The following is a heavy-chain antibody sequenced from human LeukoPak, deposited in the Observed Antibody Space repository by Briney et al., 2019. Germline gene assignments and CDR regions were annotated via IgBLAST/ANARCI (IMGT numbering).Heavy chain of an antibody. Sequence: PSETLSLTCTVSGGSISSYYWSWIRQPPGKGLEWIGYIYYSGSTNYNPSLKSRVTISVDTSKNQFSLKLSSVTAAGTAVYYCARYSYGPRFSFDYWGQGTLVTVSS. D-gene: IGHD5-18*01. CDR2: IYYSGST. J-gene: IGHJ4*02. CDR1: GGSISSYY. V-gene: IGHV4-59*01. CDR3: ARYSYGPRFSFDY.